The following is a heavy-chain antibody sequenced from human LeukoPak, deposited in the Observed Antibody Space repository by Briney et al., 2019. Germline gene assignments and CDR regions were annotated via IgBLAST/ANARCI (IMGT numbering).Heavy chain of an antibody. V-gene: IGHV4-59*01. J-gene: IGHJ1*01. Sequence: PSETLSLTCTVSGGSITSYYWTWIRQPPGKGLEWIGYIYHSGTTNYNPSLKSRVTISVGTSKNQFSLKLSSVTAADTAVYYCAQKAPYSPGYSQDWGQGTLVTVSS. CDR3: AQKAPYSPGYSQD. CDR2: IYHSGTT. CDR1: GGSITSYY. D-gene: IGHD2-15*01.